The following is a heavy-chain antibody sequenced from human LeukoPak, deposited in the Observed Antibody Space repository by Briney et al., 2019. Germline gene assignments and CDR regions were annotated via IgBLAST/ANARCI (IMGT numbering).Heavy chain of an antibody. CDR2: INSDGSST. V-gene: IGHV3-74*01. CDR3: ARELYYFDY. CDR1: GFTFSDYY. Sequence: GGSLRLSCAASGFTFSDYYMSWIRQAPGKGLVWVSRINSDGSSTSYADSVKGRFTISRDNAKNTLYLQMNSLRAEDTAVYYCARELYYFDYWGQGTLVTVSS. J-gene: IGHJ4*02.